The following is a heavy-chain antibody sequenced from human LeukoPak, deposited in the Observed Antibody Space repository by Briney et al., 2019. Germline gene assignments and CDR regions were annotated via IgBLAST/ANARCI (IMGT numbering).Heavy chain of an antibody. CDR3: AKDRARIVGSYEENWFDP. CDR2: IKQDGSEK. V-gene: IGHV3-7*03. CDR1: GFTFSSYW. Sequence: PGGSLRLSCAASGFTFSSYWMSWVRQAPGKGLEWVANIKQDGSEKYYVDSVKGRFTISRDNSKNTLYLQMNSLRAEDTAVYYCAKDRARIVGSYEENWFDPWGQGTLVTVSS. J-gene: IGHJ5*02. D-gene: IGHD5-18*01.